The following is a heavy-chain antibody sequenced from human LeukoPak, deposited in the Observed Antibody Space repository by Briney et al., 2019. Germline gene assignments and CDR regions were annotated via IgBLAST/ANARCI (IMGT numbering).Heavy chain of an antibody. CDR2: IYYSGST. J-gene: IGHJ4*02. V-gene: IGHV4-59*01. CDR1: GGSISSYY. Sequence: PSETLSLTCTVSGGSISSYYWSWIRQPPGKGLEWIGYIYYSGSTNYNPSLKSRVTISVDTSKNQFSLKLSSVTAADTAVYYCARDMVADYWGQGTLVTVSS. CDR3: ARDMVADY. D-gene: IGHD2-15*01.